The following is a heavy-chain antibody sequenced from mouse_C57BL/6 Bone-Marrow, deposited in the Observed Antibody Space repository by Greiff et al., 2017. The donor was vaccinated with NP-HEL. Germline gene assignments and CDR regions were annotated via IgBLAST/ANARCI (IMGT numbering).Heavy chain of an antibody. V-gene: IGHV1-64*01. Sequence: QVQLQQPGAELVKPGASVKLSCKASGYTFTSYWMHWVKQRPGQGLEWIGMIHPNSGSTNYNEKFKSKATMTVDKYSRTAYMQLSSLTSAYSAVYYCARGLLWFRRLDYYAMDYWGQGTSVTVSS. CDR2: IHPNSGST. J-gene: IGHJ4*01. D-gene: IGHD2-2*01. CDR3: ARGLLWFRRLDYYAMDY. CDR1: GYTFTSYW.